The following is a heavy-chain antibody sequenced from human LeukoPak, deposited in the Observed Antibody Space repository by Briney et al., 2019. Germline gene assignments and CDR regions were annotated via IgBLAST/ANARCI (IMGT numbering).Heavy chain of an antibody. J-gene: IGHJ4*02. CDR2: ISSSGSTI. V-gene: IGHV3-48*03. CDR1: GFTFSSYE. Sequence: GGSLRLSCAASGFTFSSYEMNWVRQAPGKGLEWVSYISSSGSTIYYADSVKGRFTISRDNAKNSLYLQMNSLRAEDTAVYYCARAINYYGQRPFDYWGQGTLVTVSS. D-gene: IGHD3-10*01. CDR3: ARAINYYGQRPFDY.